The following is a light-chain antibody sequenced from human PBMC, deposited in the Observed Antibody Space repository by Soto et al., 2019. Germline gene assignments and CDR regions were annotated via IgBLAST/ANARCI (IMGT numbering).Light chain of an antibody. CDR1: QSLLHSDGYNY. V-gene: IGKV4-1*01. CDR2: WAS. Sequence: VVTQSPLSLPVTXXEPASISCGSSQSLLHSDGYNYLDWYQKKVGQPPXXLIYWASTRESGVPDRFSGSGSGTDFTLTISSLQTEDVAVYYCQQSYSTPTFGGGTKVDIK. J-gene: IGKJ4*01. CDR3: QQSYSTPT.